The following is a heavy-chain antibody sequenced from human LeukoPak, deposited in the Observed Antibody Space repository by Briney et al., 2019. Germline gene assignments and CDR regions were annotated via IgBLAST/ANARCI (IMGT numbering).Heavy chain of an antibody. D-gene: IGHD3-9*01. Sequence: SETLSLTCTVSGGSISSSSYYWGWSRQPPGKGLEWIGSSYYSGSTYYNPSLKSRVTISVDTSKNQFSLKLSSVTAADTAVYYCARSDSGLVLRYFGTPLVLDVWGQGTTVTVSS. CDR1: GGSISSSSYY. CDR2: SYYSGST. J-gene: IGHJ6*02. V-gene: IGHV4-39*07. CDR3: ARSDSGLVLRYFGTPLVLDV.